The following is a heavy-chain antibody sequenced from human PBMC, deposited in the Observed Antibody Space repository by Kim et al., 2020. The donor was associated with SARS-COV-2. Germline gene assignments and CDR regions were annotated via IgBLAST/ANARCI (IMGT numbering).Heavy chain of an antibody. V-gene: IGHV3-13*04. D-gene: IGHD2-15*01. CDR1: GFTFSSYD. CDR3: ARVGTGYCSGGSCPNYYYGMDV. CDR2: IGTAGDT. J-gene: IGHJ6*02. Sequence: GGSLRLSCAASGFTFSSYDMHWVRQATGKGLEWVSAIGTAGDTYYPGSVKGRFTISRENAKNSLYLQMNSLRAGDTAVYYCARVGTGYCSGGSCPNYYYGMDVWGQGTTVTVSS.